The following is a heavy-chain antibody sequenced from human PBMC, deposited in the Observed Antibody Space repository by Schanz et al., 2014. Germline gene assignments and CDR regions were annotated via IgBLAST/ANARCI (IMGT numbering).Heavy chain of an antibody. CDR1: GFVFGDYY. Sequence: QVQVVQSGGGLVKPGGSLRLSCAASGFVFGDYYMTWIRQALGKGLEWLSYISDSGTYTNYADSVKGRFTISRDNAKSSLYLQMNSLRADDTAVYYCAKGPYYYYYMDVWGNGTTVTVSS. V-gene: IGHV3-11*06. J-gene: IGHJ6*03. CDR2: ISDSGTYT. CDR3: AKGPYYYYYMDV.